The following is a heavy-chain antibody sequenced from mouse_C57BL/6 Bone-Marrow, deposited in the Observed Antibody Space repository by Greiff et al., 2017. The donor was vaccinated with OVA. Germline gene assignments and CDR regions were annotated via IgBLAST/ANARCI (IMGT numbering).Heavy chain of an antibody. J-gene: IGHJ3*01. V-gene: IGHV1-9*01. D-gene: IGHD1-1*01. CDR3: ARKGYYYGSSYGFAY. CDR1: GYTFTGYW. Sequence: QVQLQQSGAELMKPGASVKLSCKATGYTFTGYWIEWVKQRPGHGLEWIGEILPGSGSTNYNEKFKGKATFPADTSSTTAYMQLSSLTTEDSAIYYGARKGYYYGSSYGFAYWGQGTLVTVSA. CDR2: ILPGSGST.